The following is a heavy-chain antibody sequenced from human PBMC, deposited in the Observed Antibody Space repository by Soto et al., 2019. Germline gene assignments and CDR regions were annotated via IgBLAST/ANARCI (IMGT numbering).Heavy chain of an antibody. CDR3: ARTLSWRRGPFDS. CDR2: ISGSSQTI. Sequence: EVQLVESGGGLIQPGGSLRLSCAASGFIFNTYSMNWFRQAPGKGLEWVSYISGSSQTIFYADSVRGRFTISRDNANNSTYLQMVSLRDEDTAVYYCARTLSWRRGPFDSWGQGTLVIVSS. CDR1: GFIFNTYS. D-gene: IGHD2-15*01. J-gene: IGHJ4*02. V-gene: IGHV3-48*02.